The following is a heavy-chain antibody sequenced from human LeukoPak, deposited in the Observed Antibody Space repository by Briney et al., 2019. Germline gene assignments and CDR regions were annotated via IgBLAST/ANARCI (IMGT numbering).Heavy chain of an antibody. D-gene: IGHD3-22*01. J-gene: IGHJ4*02. CDR1: GGTFSSYA. V-gene: IGHV1-69*13. CDR3: ARTYYDSSGYYHNYFDY. CDR2: IIPIFGTA. Sequence: SVKVSCKASGGTFSSYAISWVRQAPGQGLEWMGGIIPIFGTANYAQKFQGRVTITADESTSTAYMEPSSLRSEDTAVYYCARTYYDSSGYYHNYFDYWGQGTLVTVSS.